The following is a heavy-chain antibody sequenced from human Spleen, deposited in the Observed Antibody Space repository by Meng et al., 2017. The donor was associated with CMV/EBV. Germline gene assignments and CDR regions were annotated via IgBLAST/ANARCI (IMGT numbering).Heavy chain of an antibody. Sequence: SETLSLTCTVSGGSVSSGSYYWSWIRQPPGKGLEWIGYIYYSGSTNYNPSLKSRVTISVDTSKNQFSLKLSSVTAADTAVYYCARVGYCSSTSCPSLYYYYYYGMDVWGQGTTVTVSS. J-gene: IGHJ6*02. CDR1: GGSVSSGSYY. CDR2: IYYSGST. V-gene: IGHV4-61*01. D-gene: IGHD2-2*01. CDR3: ARVGYCSSTSCPSLYYYYYYGMDV.